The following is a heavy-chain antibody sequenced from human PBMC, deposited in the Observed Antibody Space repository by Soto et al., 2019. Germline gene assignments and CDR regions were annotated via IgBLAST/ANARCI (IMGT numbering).Heavy chain of an antibody. J-gene: IGHJ5*02. D-gene: IGHD1-1*01. CDR3: ARDPNWNDPWFDP. CDR2: ISQDGSEK. Sequence: GGSLRLSCXASGFTFSDYAMAWVRQAPGKGLEWVANISQDGSEKYYVDSVKGRFTISRDNAKNSLYLQMNSLRAEDTAVYYCARDPNWNDPWFDPWGQGTLVTVSS. V-gene: IGHV3-7*05. CDR1: GFTFSDYA.